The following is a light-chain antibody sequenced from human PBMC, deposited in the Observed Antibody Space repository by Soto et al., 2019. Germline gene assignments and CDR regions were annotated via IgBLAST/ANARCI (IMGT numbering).Light chain of an antibody. CDR2: EVS. Sequence: QSALTQPPSASGSPGQSVTISCTGTSSDIGGYNYVSWYQQHPGKAPKLMSYEVSKRPSGVPDRFSGSKSGNTASLTVSGLQAEDAADYYCSSYAGSNNVVFGGGTKLTVL. CDR3: SSYAGSNNVV. J-gene: IGLJ2*01. CDR1: SSDIGGYNY. V-gene: IGLV2-8*01.